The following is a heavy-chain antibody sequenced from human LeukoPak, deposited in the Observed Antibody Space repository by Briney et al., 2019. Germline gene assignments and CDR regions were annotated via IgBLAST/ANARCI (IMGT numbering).Heavy chain of an antibody. D-gene: IGHD3-10*01. Sequence: GGSLRLSCAASGFTFSSYAMSWVRQAPGKGLEWVSAISGSGVSTYYADSVKGRFTISRDNAKNSLYLQMNSLRAEDTAVYYCARSELLWFGKVNSGFDFWGQGTLVTVSS. CDR1: GFTFSSYA. CDR3: ARSELLWFGKVNSGFDF. J-gene: IGHJ4*02. V-gene: IGHV3-23*01. CDR2: ISGSGVST.